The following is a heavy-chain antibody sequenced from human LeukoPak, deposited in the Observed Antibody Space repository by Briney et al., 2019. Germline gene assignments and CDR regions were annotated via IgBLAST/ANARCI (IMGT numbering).Heavy chain of an antibody. J-gene: IGHJ4*02. V-gene: IGHV1-18*01. CDR3: AREFPQVGFDY. Sequence: GASVKVSCKASGYIFTSYGISWGRQAPGQGLEWMGWISAYNGNTNYAQKLQGRVTMTTDTSTSTAYMELRSLRSDDTAVYYCAREFPQVGFDYWGQGTLVTVSS. D-gene: IGHD2-2*01. CDR2: ISAYNGNT. CDR1: GYIFTSYG.